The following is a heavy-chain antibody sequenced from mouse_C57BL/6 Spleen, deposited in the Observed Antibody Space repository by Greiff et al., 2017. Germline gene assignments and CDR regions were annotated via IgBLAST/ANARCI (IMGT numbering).Heavy chain of an antibody. Sequence: QVQLQQSGAELVRPGASVTLSCKASGYTFTDYEMHWVKQTPVHGLEWIGAIDPETGGTANNQKFKGKAILTADKSSSTAYMELRSLTSEDSAVYYCTRSGNYYGSDYWGQGTTLTVSS. CDR3: TRSGNYYGSDY. CDR2: IDPETGGT. V-gene: IGHV1-15*01. D-gene: IGHD1-1*01. CDR1: GYTFTDYE. J-gene: IGHJ2*01.